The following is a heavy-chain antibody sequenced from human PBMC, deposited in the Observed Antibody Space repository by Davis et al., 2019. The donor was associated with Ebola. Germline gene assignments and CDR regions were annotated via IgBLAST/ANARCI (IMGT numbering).Heavy chain of an antibody. CDR1: GYTFTGYY. CDR3: ARFDIVVVPAAMFLYYGMDV. CDR2: INPNSGGI. V-gene: IGHV1-2*02. J-gene: IGHJ6*02. D-gene: IGHD2-2*01. Sequence: ASVKVSCKASGYTFTGYYMHWVRQAPGQGLEWMGWINPNSGGINYAQKFQGRVTMTRDTSISTAYMELSRLRSDDTAVYYCARFDIVVVPAAMFLYYGMDVWGQGTTVTVSS.